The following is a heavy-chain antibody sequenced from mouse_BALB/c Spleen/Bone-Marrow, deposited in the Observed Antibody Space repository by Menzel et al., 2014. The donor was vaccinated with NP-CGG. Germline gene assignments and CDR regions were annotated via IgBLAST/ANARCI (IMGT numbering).Heavy chain of an antibody. J-gene: IGHJ1*01. CDR2: ISYSGST. V-gene: IGHV3-2*02. CDR1: GYSITSDYA. CDR3: ARSADWYFDV. Sequence: EVQLQQSGPGLVKPSQSLSLTCTVTGYSITSDYACNWIRQFPGNKLEWMGYISYSGSTSYNPSLKSRISITRDTSKNQVFLQLNSLTTEDTATYYCARSADWYFDVWGAGTTVTVSS.